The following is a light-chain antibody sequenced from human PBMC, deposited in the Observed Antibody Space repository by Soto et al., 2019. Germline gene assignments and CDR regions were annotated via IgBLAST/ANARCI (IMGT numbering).Light chain of an antibody. Sequence: EIVMTQSPATLSVSPGERATLSCRSSQSISNNLAWYQQQPGQAPRLLIYGASTRATGLPARFSGSGSGTEFTLTIRSLQSEDFALYYCQKYNNWPRTLGQGTKVDIK. CDR3: QKYNNWPRT. CDR2: GAS. J-gene: IGKJ1*01. V-gene: IGKV3-15*01. CDR1: QSISNN.